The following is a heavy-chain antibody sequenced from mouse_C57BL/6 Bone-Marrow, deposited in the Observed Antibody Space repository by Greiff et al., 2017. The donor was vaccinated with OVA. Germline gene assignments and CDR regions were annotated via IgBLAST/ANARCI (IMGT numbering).Heavy chain of an antibody. CDR3: TTYRY. V-gene: IGHV14-4*01. Sequence: VQLQQSGAELVRPGASGKLSCTASGFNIKDDYMHWVKERPEQGLEGIGWIDPENGDTDYASKFQGKATIAADTASKTVYLHLSSLTSEDTADYYCTTYRYWVQGPTLTVSS. CDR1: GFNIKDDY. D-gene: IGHD5-5*01. CDR2: IDPENGDT. J-gene: IGHJ2*01.